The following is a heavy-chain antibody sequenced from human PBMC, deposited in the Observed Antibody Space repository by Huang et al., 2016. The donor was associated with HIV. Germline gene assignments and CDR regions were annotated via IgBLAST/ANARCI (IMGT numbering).Heavy chain of an antibody. D-gene: IGHD3-16*01. Sequence: QVQLHQWGAGLLKPSETLSLPCAVYGGSFSGPNWTWIRQTPGKGLEWIGEINHSGRTNYSPSLKRRVTISLDTSKNQFSLRLRAVTAADTAVYYCARGRGDARGFLGLDFWGQGTLVTVSS. CDR1: GGSFSGPN. J-gene: IGHJ4*02. CDR3: ARGRGDARGFLGLDF. V-gene: IGHV4-34*01. CDR2: INHSGRT.